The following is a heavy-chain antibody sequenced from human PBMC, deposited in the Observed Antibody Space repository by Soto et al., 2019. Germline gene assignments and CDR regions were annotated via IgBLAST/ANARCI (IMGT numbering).Heavy chain of an antibody. Sequence: QTGGSLRKSGAASEFAFVTDGRLWVRQAPGKGLEWVTFISCDGSNKYYADYVKGRFTISRDNSKNTLYVQMNSLRAEDTAIYYCTKEDASGGEWGQGILVTVSS. CDR3: TKEDASGGE. J-gene: IGHJ4*02. V-gene: IGHV3-30*18. D-gene: IGHD2-21*01. CDR1: EFAFVTDG. CDR2: ISCDGSNK.